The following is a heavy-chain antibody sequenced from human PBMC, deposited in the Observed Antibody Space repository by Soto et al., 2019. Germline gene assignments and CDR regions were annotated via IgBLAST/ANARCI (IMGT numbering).Heavy chain of an antibody. CDR3: ARVPGGLWFGDNDNWFDP. CDR2: ISAYNGNT. V-gene: IGHV1-18*01. CDR1: GYTFTSYG. Sequence: QVQLVQSGAEVKKPGASVKVSCKASGYTFTSYGISWVRQAPGQGLEWMGWISAYNGNTNYAQKLQGRVTMTTDTSTSTSYMELRSLRSDDTAVYYCARVPGGLWFGDNDNWFDPWGQGTLVTVSS. D-gene: IGHD3-10*01. J-gene: IGHJ5*02.